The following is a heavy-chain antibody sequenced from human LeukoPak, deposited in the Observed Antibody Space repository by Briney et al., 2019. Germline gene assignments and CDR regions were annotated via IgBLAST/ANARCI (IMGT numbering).Heavy chain of an antibody. CDR1: GGSVSSGSYY. V-gene: IGHV4-61*01. J-gene: IGHJ4*02. D-gene: IGHD1-26*01. CDR2: IYYSGST. Sequence: SETLSLTCTVSGGSVSSGSYYWSWIRQPPGKGLEWIGYIYYSGSTDYNPSLKSRVTISVDTSKNQFSLRLSSVTAADTAVYYCAQKQWVPYYFHYWGQGTLVTVSS. CDR3: AQKQWVPYYFHY.